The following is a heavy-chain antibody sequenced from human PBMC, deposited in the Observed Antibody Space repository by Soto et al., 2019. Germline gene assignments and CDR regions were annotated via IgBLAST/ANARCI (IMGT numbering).Heavy chain of an antibody. CDR2: IYYSGST. V-gene: IGHV4-59*01. CDR1: GGSLSSYY. CDR3: ARRYGGHFDY. D-gene: IGHD4-17*01. Sequence: SETLSLTCVVSGGSLSSYYWSWIRQPPGKGLEWIGYIYYSGSTNYNPSLKSRVTISVDTSKNQFSLKLSSVTAADTAVYYCARRYGGHFDYWGQGTLVTVSS. J-gene: IGHJ4*02.